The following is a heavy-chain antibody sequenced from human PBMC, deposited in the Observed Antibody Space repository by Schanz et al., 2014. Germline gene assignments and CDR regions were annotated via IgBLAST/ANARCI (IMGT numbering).Heavy chain of an antibody. V-gene: IGHV3-30*19. CDR3: AKQIHYDILTVTRN. D-gene: IGHD3-9*01. CDR2: ISYDGSNK. Sequence: QVQLVESGGGVVQPGRSLRLSCAASGFTFSSYGMHWVRQAPGKGLEWVAVISYDGSNKYYADSVKGRFTISRDNSKNTLYLQMNSLRAEDTAVYYCAKQIHYDILTVTRNWGQGTLXTVSS. CDR1: GFTFSSYG. J-gene: IGHJ4*02.